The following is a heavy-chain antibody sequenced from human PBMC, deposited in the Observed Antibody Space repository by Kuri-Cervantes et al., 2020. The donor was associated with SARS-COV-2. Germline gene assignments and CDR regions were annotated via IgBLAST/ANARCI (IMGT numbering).Heavy chain of an antibody. D-gene: IGHD3-22*01. Sequence: ESLKISCAVYGGSFSGYYWSWIRQPPGKGLEWIGEINHSGSTNYNPSLKSQVTISVDTSKNQFSLKLSSVTAADTAVYYCARMPRSGYLASYYYYGMDVWGQGTTVTVSS. V-gene: IGHV4-34*01. CDR2: INHSGST. CDR3: ARMPRSGYLASYYYYGMDV. J-gene: IGHJ6*02. CDR1: GGSFSGYY.